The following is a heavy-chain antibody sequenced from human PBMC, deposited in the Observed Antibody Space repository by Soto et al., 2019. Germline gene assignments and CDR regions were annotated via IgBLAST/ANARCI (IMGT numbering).Heavy chain of an antibody. J-gene: IGHJ4*02. CDR3: AKEVSLGSTVDLGY. D-gene: IGHD7-27*01. CDR2: ISGSGGST. Sequence: GSLRISCAACGFTFTIFAMIWVRQSPGKGLEWVSTISGSGGSTYYADAVKGRFTISRDNSMGTLYLQMKSLRVEDTAIYYCAKEVSLGSTVDLGYWGQGTLVTVSS. V-gene: IGHV3-23*01. CDR1: GFTFTIFA.